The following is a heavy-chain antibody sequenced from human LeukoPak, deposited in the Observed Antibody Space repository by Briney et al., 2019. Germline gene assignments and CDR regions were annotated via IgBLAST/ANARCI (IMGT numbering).Heavy chain of an antibody. Sequence: ASVKVSCKASGYTFTNYYMHWVRQAPGQGLEWMGIINPSGGSTGYAQKFQGRVTVTRDTSTGTVYMELSSLRSEDTAVYYCARDRMIPNWYFDLWGRGTLVTVSS. D-gene: IGHD3-22*01. CDR1: GYTFTNYY. CDR2: INPSGGST. J-gene: IGHJ2*01. CDR3: ARDRMIPNWYFDL. V-gene: IGHV1-46*01.